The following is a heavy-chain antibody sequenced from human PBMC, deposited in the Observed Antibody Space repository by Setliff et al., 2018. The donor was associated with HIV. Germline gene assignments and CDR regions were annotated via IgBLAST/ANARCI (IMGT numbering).Heavy chain of an antibody. CDR2: INPNSGAT. CDR1: GYTFTGYY. CDR3: ARDTSTVFQGDAFDI. J-gene: IGHJ3*02. Sequence: ASVKVSCKASGYTFTGYYMHWVRQAPGQGLEWMGWINPNSGATNYAQKFQDRVTMTRDTSISTAYMELSRLSSDDTAVYYCARDTSTVFQGDAFDIWGQGTMVTVSS. D-gene: IGHD4-4*01. V-gene: IGHV1-2*02.